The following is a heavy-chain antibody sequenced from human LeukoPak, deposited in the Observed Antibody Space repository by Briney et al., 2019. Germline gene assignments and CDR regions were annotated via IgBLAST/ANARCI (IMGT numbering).Heavy chain of an antibody. D-gene: IGHD2-15*01. CDR3: ARERAVQGYCSGGRCYINDY. J-gene: IGHJ4*02. CDR1: GYTFTCYY. V-gene: IGHV1-2*04. Sequence: GASVKVSCKASGYTFTCYYMHWVRRAPGQGLEWMGWINPNSGGTNYAQKFQGWVTMTRDTSISTAYMELSRLRSDDTAVYYCARERAVQGYCSGGRCYINDYWGQGTLVTVSS. CDR2: INPNSGGT.